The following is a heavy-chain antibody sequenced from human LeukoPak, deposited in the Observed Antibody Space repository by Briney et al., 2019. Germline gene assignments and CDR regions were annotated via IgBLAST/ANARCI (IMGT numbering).Heavy chain of an antibody. CDR3: ARWYYDSSGYRYFDY. CDR2: IDYSGNT. CDR1: GVSISSYY. D-gene: IGHD3-22*01. V-gene: IGHV4-59*01. J-gene: IGHJ4*02. Sequence: PSETLSLTCTVSGVSISSYYWTWIRQPPGKGLEWLGNIDYSGNTKYNPSLKSRVTISVDTSKNQFSLKLSSVTAADTAVYYCARWYYDSSGYRYFDYWGQGTLVTVSS.